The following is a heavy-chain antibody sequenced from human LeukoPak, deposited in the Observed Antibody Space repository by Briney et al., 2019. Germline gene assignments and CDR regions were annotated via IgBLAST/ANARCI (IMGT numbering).Heavy chain of an antibody. V-gene: IGHV3-30*04. CDR1: GFTFSSYA. CDR3: ARETYCSSTSCYYYYYYGMDV. CDR2: ISYDGSNK. D-gene: IGHD2-2*01. J-gene: IGHJ6*02. Sequence: QSGGSLRLSCAASGFTFSSYAMHWVRQAPGKGLEWATVISYDGSNKYYADSVKGRFTISRDNSKNTLYLQMNSLRAEDTAVYYCARETYCSSTSCYYYYYYGMDVWGQGTTVTVSS.